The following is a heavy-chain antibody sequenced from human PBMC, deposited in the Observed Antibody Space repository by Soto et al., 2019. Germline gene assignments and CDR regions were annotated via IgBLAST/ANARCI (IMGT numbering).Heavy chain of an antibody. CDR3: ANLSGTRGYDFEYYYYYMDV. D-gene: IGHD5-12*01. CDR1: GGSISSYY. CDR2: IYYSGST. J-gene: IGHJ6*03. V-gene: IGHV4-59*01. Sequence: SETLSLTCTVSGGSISSYYWSWIRQPPGKGLEWIGYIYYSGSTNYNPSLKSRVTISVDTSKNQCSLKLSSVPPADPAVYYCANLSGTRGYDFEYYYYYMDVWGKGTTVTLS.